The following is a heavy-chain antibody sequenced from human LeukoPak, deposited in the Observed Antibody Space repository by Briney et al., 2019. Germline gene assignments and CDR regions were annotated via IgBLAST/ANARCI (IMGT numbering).Heavy chain of an antibody. V-gene: IGHV3-66*04. Sequence: PGGSLRLSCAASGFTFSNTWMSWVRQAPGKGLEWVSVIYSGGITYYADSVKGRFTISRDNSKNTLYLQMNSLRAEDTAVYYCALQRPLKGVWGQGTTVTVSS. CDR3: ALQRPLKGV. D-gene: IGHD1-1*01. CDR1: GFTFSNTW. CDR2: IYSGGIT. J-gene: IGHJ6*02.